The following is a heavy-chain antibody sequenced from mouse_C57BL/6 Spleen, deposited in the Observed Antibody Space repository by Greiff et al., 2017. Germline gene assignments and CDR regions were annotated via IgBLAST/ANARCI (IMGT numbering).Heavy chain of an antibody. CDR3: ARRITTVVAHYAMDY. V-gene: IGHV1-82*01. Sequence: QVQLQQSGPELVKPGASVKISCKASGYAFSSSWMNWVKQRPGKGLEWIGRIYPGDGDTNYNGKFKGKATLTADKSSSTAYMQLSSLTSEDSAVYFCARRITTVVAHYAMDYWGQGPSVTVSS. D-gene: IGHD1-1*01. J-gene: IGHJ4*01. CDR2: IYPGDGDT. CDR1: GYAFSSSW.